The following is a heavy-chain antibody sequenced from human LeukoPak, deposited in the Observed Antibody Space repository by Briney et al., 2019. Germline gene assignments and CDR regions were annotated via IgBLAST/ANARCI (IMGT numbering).Heavy chain of an antibody. CDR3: ARETYSSSTPRKNWFDP. V-gene: IGHV1-69*04. CDR2: IIPILGIA. CDR1: GGTYSSYA. J-gene: IGHJ5*02. Sequence: SVKVSCKASGGTYSSYAISWVRQAPGQGLEWMGRIIPILGIANYAQKFQGRVTITADKSTSTAYMELSSLRSEDTAVYYCARETYSSSTPRKNWFDPWGQGTLVTVSS. D-gene: IGHD6-6*01.